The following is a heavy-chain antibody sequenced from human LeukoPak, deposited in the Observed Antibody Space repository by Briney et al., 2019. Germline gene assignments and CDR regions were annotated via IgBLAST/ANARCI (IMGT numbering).Heavy chain of an antibody. J-gene: IGHJ4*02. D-gene: IGHD4-23*01. CDR1: GFTFSSYS. V-gene: IGHV3-21*01. CDR2: ISSSSSYI. Sequence: GGSLRLSCAASGFTFSSYSMNWVRQAPGKGLEWVSSISSSSSYIYYADSVKGRFTISRDNAKNSLYLQMNSLRAEDTAMYYCARDPTVGGIYFDYWGQGTLVTVSS. CDR3: ARDPTVGGIYFDY.